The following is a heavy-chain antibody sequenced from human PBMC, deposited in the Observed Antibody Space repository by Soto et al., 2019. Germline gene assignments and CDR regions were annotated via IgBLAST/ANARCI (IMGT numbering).Heavy chain of an antibody. V-gene: IGHV4-30-4*01. D-gene: IGHD2-2*01. Sequence: QVQLQESCPGLVKPSQTLSLTCTVSGGSISSGDDYWSWIRQPPGKGLEWIGYLYYSGSTYYNPSLKSRVTISVVTSKNQFARKLSSVTAADTAVYYCARAVDIVLVPAGYFDYLGQGTLVTVSS. CDR3: ARAVDIVLVPAGYFDY. J-gene: IGHJ4*02. CDR1: GGSISSGDDY. CDR2: LYYSGST.